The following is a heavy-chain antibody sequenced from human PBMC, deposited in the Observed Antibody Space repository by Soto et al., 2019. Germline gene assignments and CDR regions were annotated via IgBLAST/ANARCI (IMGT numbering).Heavy chain of an antibody. CDR3: ARFPRDYPPHYYYYGMDV. V-gene: IGHV6-1*01. CDR2: TYYRSKWYN. Sequence: SQTLSLTCAISVDSVSSNSAAWNWIRQSPSRGLEWLGRTYYRSKWYNDYAVSVKSRITINPDTSKNQFSLQLNSVTPEDTAVYYCARFPRDYPPHYYYYGMDVWGQGTTVTVSS. J-gene: IGHJ6*02. D-gene: IGHD4-17*01. CDR1: VDSVSSNSAA.